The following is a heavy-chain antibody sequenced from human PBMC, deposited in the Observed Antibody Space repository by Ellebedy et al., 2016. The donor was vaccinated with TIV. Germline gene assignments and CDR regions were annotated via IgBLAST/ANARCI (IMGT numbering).Heavy chain of an antibody. J-gene: IGHJ5*02. V-gene: IGHV3-53*01. CDR2: IYSGRVT. Sequence: GGSLRLSCTASGFTFGDYAMSWFRQAPGKGLEWVSSIYSGRVTYYANSVKGRFTISSDYSKNTLYLQMNSLRVEDTAIYYCARTLGAYYDSSSYYGYNWFDPWGQGTLVTVSS. D-gene: IGHD3-22*01. CDR1: GFTFGDYA. CDR3: ARTLGAYYDSSSYYGYNWFDP.